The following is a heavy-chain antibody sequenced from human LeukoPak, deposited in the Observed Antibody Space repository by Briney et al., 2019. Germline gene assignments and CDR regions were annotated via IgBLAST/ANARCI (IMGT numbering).Heavy chain of an antibody. Sequence: GESLKISCNVSGYSFTTYWIGWVRQLPGKGLEWMGIIYPGDSDTRYSPSFQGQVTISADKSISTAYLQWSSLKASDIAMYYCARRCGDPKVIDYWGQGTLVTVSS. CDR1: GYSFTTYW. J-gene: IGHJ4*02. V-gene: IGHV5-51*01. CDR3: ARRCGDPKVIDY. D-gene: IGHD4-17*01. CDR2: IYPGDSDT.